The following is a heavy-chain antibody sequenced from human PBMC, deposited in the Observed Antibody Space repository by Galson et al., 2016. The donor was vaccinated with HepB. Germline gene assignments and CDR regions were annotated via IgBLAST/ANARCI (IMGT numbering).Heavy chain of an antibody. CDR3: AKAEKWEHDF. V-gene: IGHV3-23*01. CDR1: GFTFSTFA. J-gene: IGHJ3*01. Sequence: SLRLSCAASGFTFSTFAMTWVRQAPGKGLEWVSGISNTGDRTYYTDSVKGRFTISRDNSKHTLFLQMNSLRAEDTAVYHCAKAEKWEHDFWGRGTMVSVSS. CDR2: ISNTGDRT. D-gene: IGHD1/OR15-1a*01.